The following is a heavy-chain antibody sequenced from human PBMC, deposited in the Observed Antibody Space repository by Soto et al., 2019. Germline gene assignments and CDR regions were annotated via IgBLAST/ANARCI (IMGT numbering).Heavy chain of an antibody. CDR1: GGSSSSSSYY. CDR3: VNYTYYYDSSGYPDY. Sequence: SETLSLTCTVSGGSSSSSSYYWGWIRQPPGKGLEWIGSIYYIGSTYYNPSLKSRLTISIDTSKNRFSLKLSSMTAADMAVYYCVNYTYYYDSSGYPDYWGQGILVTVSS. CDR2: IYYIGST. V-gene: IGHV4-39*01. D-gene: IGHD3-22*01. J-gene: IGHJ4*02.